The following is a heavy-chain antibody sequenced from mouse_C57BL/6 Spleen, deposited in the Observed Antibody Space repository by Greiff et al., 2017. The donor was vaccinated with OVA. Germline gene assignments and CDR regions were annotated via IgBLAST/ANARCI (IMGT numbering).Heavy chain of an antibody. J-gene: IGHJ4*01. CDR3: ARSNYYGSSRAMDY. Sequence: QVQLQQPGAELVKPGASVKLFCKASGYTFTSYWMQWVKQRPGQGLEWIGEIDPSDSYTNYNQKFKGKATLTVDTSSSTAYMQLSSLTSEDSAVYYCARSNYYGSSRAMDYWGQGTSVTVSS. D-gene: IGHD1-1*01. V-gene: IGHV1-50*01. CDR2: IDPSDSYT. CDR1: GYTFTSYW.